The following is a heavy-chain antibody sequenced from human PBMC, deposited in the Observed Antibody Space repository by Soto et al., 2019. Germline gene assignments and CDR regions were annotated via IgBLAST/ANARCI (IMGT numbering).Heavy chain of an antibody. CDR2: IYYSGTT. J-gene: IGHJ4*02. Sequence: SETLSLTCTVSGGSISPHYWSWIRQPPGKGLEWIGYIYYSGTTTYNPSLKSRVTISLDTSRTQFSLKLRSVTAADTAVYYCARDGGQGRGVIGHYWGRGILVTVSS. CDR1: GGSISPHY. V-gene: IGHV4-59*11. CDR3: ARDGGQGRGVIGHY. D-gene: IGHD3-16*02.